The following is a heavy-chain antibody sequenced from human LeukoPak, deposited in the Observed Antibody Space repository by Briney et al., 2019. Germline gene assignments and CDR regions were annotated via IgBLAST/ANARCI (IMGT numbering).Heavy chain of an antibody. CDR1: GFTFSSYS. V-gene: IGHV3-30*18. CDR2: ISYDGSNK. D-gene: IGHD5-12*01. CDR3: AKGGGYESAGDY. Sequence: PGRSLRLSCAASGFTFSSYSMHWVRQAPGKGLEWVAVISYDGSNKYYADSVKGRFTISRDNSKNTLYLQMNSLRAEDTAVYYCAKGGGYESAGDYWGQGTLVTVSS. J-gene: IGHJ4*02.